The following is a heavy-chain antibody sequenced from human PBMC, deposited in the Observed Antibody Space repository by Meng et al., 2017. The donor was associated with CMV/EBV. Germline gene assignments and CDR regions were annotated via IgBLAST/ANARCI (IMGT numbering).Heavy chain of an antibody. D-gene: IGHD1-26*01. CDR3: ARVFQAGSSPSMVFQH. CDR2: ISYDGSNK. V-gene: IGHV3-30*04. CDR1: GFTFSSYA. Sequence: GGSLRLSCAASGFTFSSYAMHWVRQAPGKGLEWVAVISYDGSNKYYADSVKGRFTISRDNSKNTLFLQMNSLRGEDTAMYYCARVFQAGSSPSMVFQHWGQGTLVTVSS. J-gene: IGHJ1*01.